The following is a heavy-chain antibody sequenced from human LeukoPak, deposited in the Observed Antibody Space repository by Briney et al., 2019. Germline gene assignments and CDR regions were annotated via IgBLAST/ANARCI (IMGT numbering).Heavy chain of an antibody. CDR2: ISSTGSTI. Sequence: QSGGSLRLSCAASGFTFSSYSMNWVRQAPGKGLEWVSYISSTGSTIYYADSVRGRFTISRDNAKNSLYLQMNSLRAEDTAVYYCARGSYSSSNYFDYWGQGTLVTVSS. V-gene: IGHV3-48*01. J-gene: IGHJ4*02. CDR3: ARGSYSSSNYFDY. CDR1: GFTFSSYS. D-gene: IGHD6-6*01.